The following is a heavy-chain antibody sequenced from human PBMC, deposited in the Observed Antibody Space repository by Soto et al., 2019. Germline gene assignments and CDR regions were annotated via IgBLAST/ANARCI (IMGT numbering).Heavy chain of an antibody. CDR2: ISYDGSNK. CDR1: GFTFSSYG. V-gene: IGHV3-30*18. J-gene: IGHJ6*02. D-gene: IGHD6-13*01. Sequence: PGGSLRLSCAASGFTFSSYGMHWVRQAPGKGLEWVAVISYDGSNKYYADSVKGRFTISRDNSKNTLYLQMNSLRAEDTAVYYCAKAGALVSSSWYSYYGMDVWGQGTTVTVSS. CDR3: AKAGALVSSSWYSYYGMDV.